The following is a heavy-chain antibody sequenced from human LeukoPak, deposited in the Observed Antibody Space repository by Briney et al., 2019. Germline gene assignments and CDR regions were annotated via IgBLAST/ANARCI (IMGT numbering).Heavy chain of an antibody. CDR3: AMAYSSWYYFDY. J-gene: IGHJ4*02. CDR2: IYYSGST. V-gene: IGHV4-59*01. D-gene: IGHD6-6*01. Sequence: PSETLSLTCTVSGGSIRGYFWTWIRQPPGKGLEWIGYIYYSGSTNYNPSLKSRVTIAVDTSKNQFSLRLNSVTAADTAVYYCAMAYSSWYYFDYWGQGTLVTVSS. CDR1: GGSIRGYF.